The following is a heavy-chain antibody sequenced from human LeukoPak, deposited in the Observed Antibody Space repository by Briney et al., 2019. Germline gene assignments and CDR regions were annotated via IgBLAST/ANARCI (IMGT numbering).Heavy chain of an antibody. Sequence: PSETLSLTCTVSGGSISSYYWSWIRQPPGKGLEWIGYIYYSGSTNYNPSLKSRVTISVDTSKNQFSLKLSSVTAADTAVYYCARRVTGTTFDYWGQGTLVAVSS. CDR2: IYYSGST. J-gene: IGHJ4*02. V-gene: IGHV4-59*08. CDR1: GGSISSYY. D-gene: IGHD1-20*01. CDR3: ARRVTGTTFDY.